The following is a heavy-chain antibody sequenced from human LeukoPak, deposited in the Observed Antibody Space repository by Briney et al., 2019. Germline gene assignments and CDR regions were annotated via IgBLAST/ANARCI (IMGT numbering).Heavy chain of an antibody. CDR1: GYTFTSYY. D-gene: IGHD6-19*01. J-gene: IGHJ5*02. Sequence: ASVKVSCKASGYTFTSYYMHWVRQAPGQGLEWMGIINPSGGSTSYAQKFQGRVTMTRDTSTSTVYMELSSLRSEDTAVYYYARDGQWLVQFDPWGQGTLVTVSS. CDR3: ARDGQWLVQFDP. CDR2: INPSGGST. V-gene: IGHV1-46*01.